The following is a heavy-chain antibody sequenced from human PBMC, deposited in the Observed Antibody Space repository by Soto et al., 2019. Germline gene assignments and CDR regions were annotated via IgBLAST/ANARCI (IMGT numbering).Heavy chain of an antibody. V-gene: IGHV4-30-4*01. CDR1: GGSISSGDYY. CDR3: ARVGFGELLAHGMDV. D-gene: IGHD3-10*01. Sequence: QVQLQESGPGLVKPSQTLSLTCTVSGGSISSGDYYWSWIRQPPGKGLEWIGYIYYSGSTYYNPSLRLRFTISVDTSKSQFSRKLSSLTDADTAVYYCARVGFGELLAHGMDVWGQGTTVTVSS. CDR2: IYYSGST. J-gene: IGHJ6*02.